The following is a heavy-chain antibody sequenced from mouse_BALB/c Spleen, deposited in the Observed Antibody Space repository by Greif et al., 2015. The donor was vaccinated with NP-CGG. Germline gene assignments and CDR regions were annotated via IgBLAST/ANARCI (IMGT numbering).Heavy chain of an antibody. V-gene: IGHV1-20*02. Sequence: EVQLQQSGPELVKPGASVKISCKASGYSFTGYFMNWVMQSHGKSLEWIGRINPYNGDTFYNQKFKGKATLTVDKSSSTAHMELRSLASEDSAVYYCARWAVGRDYFDYWGQGTTLTVSS. CDR2: INPYNGDT. CDR1: GYSFTGYF. D-gene: IGHD2-14*01. J-gene: IGHJ2*01. CDR3: ARWAVGRDYFDY.